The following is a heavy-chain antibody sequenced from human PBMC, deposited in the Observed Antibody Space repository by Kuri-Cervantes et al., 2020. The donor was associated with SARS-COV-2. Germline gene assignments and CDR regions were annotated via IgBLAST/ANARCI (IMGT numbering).Heavy chain of an antibody. CDR3: ARCGWRAAGKIDAFDI. D-gene: IGHD6-19*01. J-gene: IGHJ3*02. V-gene: IGHV1-8*03. CDR1: GYTFTSYD. CDR2: MNPNSGNT. Sequence: ASVKVSCKASGYTFTSYDINWVRQAAGQGLEWMGWMNPNSGNTGYVQKFQGRVTITRNTSISTAYMELSSLRSEDTAVYYCARCGWRAAGKIDAFDIWGQGTMVTVSS.